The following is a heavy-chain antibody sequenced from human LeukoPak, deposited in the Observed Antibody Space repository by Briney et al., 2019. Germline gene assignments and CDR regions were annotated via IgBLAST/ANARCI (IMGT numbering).Heavy chain of an antibody. V-gene: IGHV4-34*01. J-gene: IGHJ4*02. D-gene: IGHD6-13*01. CDR2: INHSGST. CDR1: GGSFSGYY. Sequence: PSETLSLTCAVYGGSFSGYYLSWIRQPPGKGLEWIGEINHSGSTNYNPSLKSRVTISVDTSKNQFSLKLSSVTAADTAVYYCARGRIAAAGLDYWGQGTLVTVSS. CDR3: ARGRIAAAGLDY.